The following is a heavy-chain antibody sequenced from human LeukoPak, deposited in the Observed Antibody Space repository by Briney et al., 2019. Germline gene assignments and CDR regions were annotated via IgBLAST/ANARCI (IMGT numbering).Heavy chain of an antibody. D-gene: IGHD4-11*01. J-gene: IGHJ4*02. Sequence: GGSLTLSCSASGFTFSNYVMHWVRQAPGKGLEYASVISSDGGSTYYADSVKGRFTISRDNSKNTQYLHMSSLRAEDTAVDFCLKSECSTYHFDYWGQGTLVTVSS. CDR3: LKSECSTYHFDY. V-gene: IGHV3-64D*06. CDR1: GFTFSNYV. CDR2: ISSDGGST.